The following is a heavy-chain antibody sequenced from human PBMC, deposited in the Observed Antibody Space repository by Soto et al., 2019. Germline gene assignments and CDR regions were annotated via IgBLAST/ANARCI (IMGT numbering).Heavy chain of an antibody. CDR2: INHSGST. CDR3: ARGPLRYCSGGSCYSRVYYYYYGMDV. J-gene: IGHJ6*02. V-gene: IGHV4-34*01. D-gene: IGHD2-15*01. CDR1: GGSFSGYY. Sequence: LSLTCAVYGGSFSGYYWSWIRQPPGKGLEWIGEINHSGSTNYNPSLKSRVTISVDTSKDQLSLKLSSVTAADTAVYYCARGPLRYCSGGSCYSRVYYYYYGMDVWGQGTTVTVSS.